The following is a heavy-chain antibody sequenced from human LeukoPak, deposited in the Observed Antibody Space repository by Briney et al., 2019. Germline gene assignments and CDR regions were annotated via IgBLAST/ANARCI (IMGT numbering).Heavy chain of an antibody. CDR1: GFTFSSYS. Sequence: GGSLRLSCAASGFTFSSYSMNWVRQAPGKGLEWVSSISSRSSYIDYADSLKGRFTISRDNAKNSLYLQVNSLRAEDTAVYYCAREQSGYSYGYGYWGQGTLVTVSS. V-gene: IGHV3-21*01. CDR2: ISSRSSYI. D-gene: IGHD5-18*01. CDR3: AREQSGYSYGYGY. J-gene: IGHJ4*02.